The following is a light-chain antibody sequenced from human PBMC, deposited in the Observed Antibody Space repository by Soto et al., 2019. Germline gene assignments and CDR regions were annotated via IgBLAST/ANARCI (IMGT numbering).Light chain of an antibody. CDR1: QTISRS. Sequence: DTQLNKTPSTVCATVEIRRAVNRRASQTISRSLAWYQQKPGKAPKLLIYDASSLESGVPSRFSGSGSATEFILTFSCLHPDDFATYFCHPYHGYWTFGQGTKVDI. V-gene: IGKV1-5*01. CDR3: HPYHGYWT. J-gene: IGKJ1*01. CDR2: DAS.